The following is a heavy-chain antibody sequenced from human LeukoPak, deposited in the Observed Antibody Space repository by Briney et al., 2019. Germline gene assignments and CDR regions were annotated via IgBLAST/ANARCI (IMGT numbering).Heavy chain of an antibody. D-gene: IGHD3-3*01. CDR3: AKEGYYDFWSGYYSDY. V-gene: IGHV3-30*02. Sequence: PGGSLRLSCAASGFTFSSYGMQWVRQAPGKGLEWVAFIRYDGSNKYYAGSVKGRFTISRDNSKNTLYLQMNSLRAEDTAVYYCAKEGYYDFWSGYYSDYWGQGTLVTVSS. J-gene: IGHJ4*02. CDR2: IRYDGSNK. CDR1: GFTFSSYG.